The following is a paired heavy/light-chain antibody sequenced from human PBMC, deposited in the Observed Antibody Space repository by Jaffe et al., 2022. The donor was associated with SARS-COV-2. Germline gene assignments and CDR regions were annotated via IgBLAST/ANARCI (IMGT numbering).Heavy chain of an antibody. J-gene: IGHJ3*02. Sequence: EVQLVESGGGLVKPGGSLRLSCSASGLTFSHAWMSWVRQAPGKGLEWVGRIKSKTDSETTDYAAPVKGRFTISRDDSKDTLYLQMSSLETEDTAVYYCTTASLVLLWDDVFDIWGQGTMVTVSS. CDR1: GLTFSHAW. CDR3: TTASLVLLWDDVFDI. V-gene: IGHV3-15*01. CDR2: IKSKTDSETT. D-gene: IGHD3-10*01.
Light chain of an antibody. CDR1: SSNIGAGYD. CDR2: GNN. J-gene: IGLJ1*01. CDR3: QSYDSGLSVLYV. Sequence: QSVLTQPPSVSGAPGQRVTISCTGSSSNIGAGYDVHWYQQLPGTPPKLLMYGNNNRPSGVPDRFSGSKSGTSASLAISGLQAEDEADYFCQSYDSGLSVLYVFGTGTKVTVL. V-gene: IGLV1-40*01.